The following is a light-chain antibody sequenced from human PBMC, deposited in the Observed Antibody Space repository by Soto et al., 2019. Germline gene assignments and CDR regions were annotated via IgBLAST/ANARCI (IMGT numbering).Light chain of an antibody. CDR2: EVS. CDR1: SIDVGSYNL. CDR3: CSYAGSSTVV. Sequence: QSALTQPASVSGSPGQSITISCTGTSIDVGSYNLVSWYQQHPGKAPKLIIYEVSKRPSGVSNRFSGSKSGNTASLTISGVQPEDEADYFFCSYAGSSTVVVGGGTKLTV. J-gene: IGLJ3*02. V-gene: IGLV2-23*02.